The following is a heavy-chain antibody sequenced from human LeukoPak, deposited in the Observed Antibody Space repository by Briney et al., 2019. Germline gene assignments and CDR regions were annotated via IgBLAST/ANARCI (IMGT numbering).Heavy chain of an antibody. Sequence: ASVKVSCKASGYTFSDYYMHWVRQAPGQGLEWMGWITPNSGGTNYGQKFQGRVTMTRDTSITIVYMELSRLRSDDTAVYYCARNRMVYYDSSGYSPYFDYWGQGTLVTVSS. CDR2: ITPNSGGT. D-gene: IGHD3-22*01. J-gene: IGHJ4*02. V-gene: IGHV1-2*02. CDR1: GYTFSDYY. CDR3: ARNRMVYYDSSGYSPYFDY.